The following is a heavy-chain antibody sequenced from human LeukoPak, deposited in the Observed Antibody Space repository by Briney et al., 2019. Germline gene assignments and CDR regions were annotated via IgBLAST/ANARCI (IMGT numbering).Heavy chain of an antibody. CDR2: INPNSGGT. J-gene: IGHJ6*03. CDR1: GYTFTSYA. V-gene: IGHV1-2*02. Sequence: GASVKVSCKASGYTFTSYAMNLVRQAPGQGLEWMGWINPNSGGTNYAQKFQGRVTMTRATYISTAYMELSRLRSDDTAVYYCARRRTYYDILTGHFYYYYYMDVWGKGTTVTVSS. D-gene: IGHD3-9*01. CDR3: ARRRTYYDILTGHFYYYYYMDV.